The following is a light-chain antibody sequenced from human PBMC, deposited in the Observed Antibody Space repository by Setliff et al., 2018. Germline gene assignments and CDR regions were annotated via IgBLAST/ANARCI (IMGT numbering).Light chain of an antibody. Sequence: ALTQPPSASRSPGQSVTISCTGTSSDVGGYNYVSWYQQHPGKAPKLMIYEVSKRPSGVPDRFSGSKSGNTASLTVSGLQAEDEADYYCSSYVGSNNFPYVFGTGTKVTV. J-gene: IGLJ1*01. CDR2: EVS. CDR1: SSDVGGYNY. V-gene: IGLV2-8*02. CDR3: SSYVGSNNFPYV.